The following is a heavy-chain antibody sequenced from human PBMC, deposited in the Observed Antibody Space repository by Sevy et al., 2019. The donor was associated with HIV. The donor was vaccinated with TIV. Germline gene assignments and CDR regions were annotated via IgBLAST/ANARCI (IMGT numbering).Heavy chain of an antibody. CDR3: ATEAITMVRGVIITSPFDY. D-gene: IGHD3-10*01. CDR2: FDPEDGET. CDR1: GYTLTELS. Sequence: ASVKVSCKVSGYTLTELSMHWVRQAPGKGLEWMGGFDPEDGETIYAQKFLGRVTMTEDTSTDTAYMELSSLRSEDTAVYYCATEAITMVRGVIITSPFDYWGQGTLVTVSS. J-gene: IGHJ4*02. V-gene: IGHV1-24*01.